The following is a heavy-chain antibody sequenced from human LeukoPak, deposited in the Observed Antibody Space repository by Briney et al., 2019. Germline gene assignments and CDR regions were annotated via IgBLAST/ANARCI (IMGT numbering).Heavy chain of an antibody. V-gene: IGHV3-23*01. CDR3: AKDRSITMIVVVTYYFDY. CDR2: ISGSGGST. CDR1: GFTFSDHY. Sequence: SGGSLRLSCSASGFTFSDHYMSWIRQAPGKGLEWVSAISGSGGSTYYADSVKGRFTISRDNSKNTLYLQMNSLRAEDTAVYYCAKDRSITMIVVVTYYFDYWGQGTLVTVSS. J-gene: IGHJ4*02. D-gene: IGHD3-22*01.